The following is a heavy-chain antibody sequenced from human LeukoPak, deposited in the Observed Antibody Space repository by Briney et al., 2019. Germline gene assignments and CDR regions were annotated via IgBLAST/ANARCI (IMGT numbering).Heavy chain of an antibody. CDR3: ARAQYYYDSSGYFFDY. Sequence: PSETLSLTCAVYGGSFSGYYWSWIRQPPGKGLEWIGYIYYSGSTNYNPSLKSRVTISVDTSKNQFSLKLSSVTAADTAVYYCARAQYYYDSSGYFFDYWGQGTLVTVSS. V-gene: IGHV4-59*01. CDR2: IYYSGST. J-gene: IGHJ4*02. D-gene: IGHD3-22*01. CDR1: GGSFSGYY.